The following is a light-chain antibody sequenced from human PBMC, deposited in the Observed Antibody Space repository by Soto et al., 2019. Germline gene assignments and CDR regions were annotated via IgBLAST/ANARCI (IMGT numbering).Light chain of an antibody. J-gene: IGLJ3*02. Sequence: QSALTQPASVSGSPGQSITISCTGTSSDVGGYDHVSWYQQHPGKAPKLTIYDVTVRPSGISPRFSGSKSDNTASLAVSGLQPEDEADYYCSSYTNKDTLLFGGGTKLTVL. CDR2: DVT. CDR1: SSDVGGYDH. V-gene: IGLV2-14*03. CDR3: SSYTNKDTLL.